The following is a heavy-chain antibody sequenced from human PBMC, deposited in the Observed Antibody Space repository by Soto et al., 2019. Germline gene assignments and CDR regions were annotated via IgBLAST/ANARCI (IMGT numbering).Heavy chain of an antibody. CDR3: AKSKGGSANGMDV. CDR1: GFTFDEYG. Sequence: EVQLVESGGGLVQPGRSLRLSCAASGFTFDEYGMHWVRQAPGKGLEWVSGISWNGGSIGYADPVKGRFSISRDNAKNSLYLQMYSVRAEDTALYYCAKSKGGSANGMDVWGPGTTVTVS. CDR2: ISWNGGSI. D-gene: IGHD6-19*01. J-gene: IGHJ6*02. V-gene: IGHV3-9*01.